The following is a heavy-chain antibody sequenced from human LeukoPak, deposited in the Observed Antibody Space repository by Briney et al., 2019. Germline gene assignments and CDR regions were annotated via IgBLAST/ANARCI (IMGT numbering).Heavy chain of an antibody. V-gene: IGHV4-61*02. CDR2: IYTSGST. CDR1: GGSISSSSYY. J-gene: IGHJ6*03. D-gene: IGHD1-7*01. Sequence: PSETLSLTCTVSGGSISSSSYYWSWIRQPAGKGLEWIGRIYTSGSTNYNPSLKSRVTISVDTSKNQFSLKLSSVTAADTAVYYCARGRGLTGTRYYYMDVWGKGTTVTVSS. CDR3: ARGRGLTGTRYYYMDV.